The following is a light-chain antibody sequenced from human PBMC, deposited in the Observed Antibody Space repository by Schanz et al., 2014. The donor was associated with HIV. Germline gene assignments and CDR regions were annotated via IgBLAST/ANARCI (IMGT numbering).Light chain of an antibody. J-gene: IGKJ1*01. CDR1: QSLSSN. CDR3: HQYNDWRWT. CDR2: GAS. Sequence: EILMTQSPATLSVAPGERATLSCRASQSLSSNLPWYQQKPGQAPRLLIYGASTRATGIPARFSGSGSGTEFTLTISSLQSEDFAVYYCHQYNDWRWTFGQGTKVEIK. V-gene: IGKV3-15*01.